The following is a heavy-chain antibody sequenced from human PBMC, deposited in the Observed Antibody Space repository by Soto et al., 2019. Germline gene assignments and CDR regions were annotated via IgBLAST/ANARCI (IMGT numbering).Heavy chain of an antibody. J-gene: IGHJ4*02. D-gene: IGHD3-22*01. V-gene: IGHV4-30-2*01. CDR1: GGSISSGGYS. CDR3: ASSEVDSSGYYAY. Sequence: SETLSLTCAVSGGSISSGGYSWSWIRHPPGKGLEWIGYIYHSGSTYYNPSLKSRVTISVDRSKNQFSLKLSSVTAADTAVYYCASSEVDSSGYYAYWGQGTLVTVSS. CDR2: IYHSGST.